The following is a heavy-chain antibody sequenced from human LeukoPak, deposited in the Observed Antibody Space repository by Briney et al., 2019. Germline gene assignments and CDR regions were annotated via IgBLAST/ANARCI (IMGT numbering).Heavy chain of an antibody. J-gene: IGHJ6*04. CDR1: GGSFSGYY. D-gene: IGHD2-2*03. V-gene: IGHV4-34*01. CDR3: ARGGLGGYCSSTSCSDYGMDV. CDR2: INHSGST. Sequence: PSETLSLTCAVYGGSFSGYYWSWIRQPPGKGLEWIGEINHSGSTNYNPSPKSRVTISVDTSKNQFSLKLSSVTAADTAVYYCARGGLGGYCSSTSCSDYGMDVWGKGTTVTVSS.